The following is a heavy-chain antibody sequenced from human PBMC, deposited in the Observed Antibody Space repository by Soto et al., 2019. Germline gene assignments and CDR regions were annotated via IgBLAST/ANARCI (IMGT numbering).Heavy chain of an antibody. CDR1: GFSFSNYG. D-gene: IGHD4-17*01. CDR3: AKDLGAFATTVTNGWFDP. CDR2: ISSDGSNK. V-gene: IGHV3-30*18. Sequence: QVQLVESGGGVVQPGRSLTLSCAASGFSFSNYGIHWVRQAPGKGLEWVAVISSDGSNKYYTDSVKGRFTISRDNSKNSLYLQMNSLRAEDTAVYYCAKDLGAFATTVTNGWFDPWGQGTLVTVSS. J-gene: IGHJ5*02.